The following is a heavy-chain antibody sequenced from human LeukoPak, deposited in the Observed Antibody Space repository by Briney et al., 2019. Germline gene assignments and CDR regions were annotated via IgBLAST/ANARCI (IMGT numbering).Heavy chain of an antibody. CDR2: IYPGDSDT. J-gene: IGHJ4*02. CDR1: GYSFTSYW. CDR3: ARLGSYDFWSGYPSGFDY. Sequence: GESLKISCKGSGYSFTSYWIGWVRQMPGKGLEWMGTIYPGDSDTRYSPSFQGQVTISADKSISTAYLQWSSLKASDTAMYYCARLGSYDFWSGYPSGFDYWGQGTLVTVSS. V-gene: IGHV5-51*01. D-gene: IGHD3-3*01.